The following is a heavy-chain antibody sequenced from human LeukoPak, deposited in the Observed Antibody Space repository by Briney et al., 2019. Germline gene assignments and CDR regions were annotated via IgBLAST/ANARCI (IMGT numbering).Heavy chain of an antibody. CDR2: IYTSGTT. V-gene: IGHV4-61*02. J-gene: IGHJ4*02. Sequence: PSQTLSLTCTVSGGSISSGRNYWTWIRQPAGKGLGWIGRIYTSGTTHYNPSLKSRVTMSVDTSKNQFSLKLSSVTAADTAVYYCARLSTVTTSFDYWGQGTLVTVSS. CDR3: ARLSTVTTSFDY. CDR1: GGSISSGRNY. D-gene: IGHD4-17*01.